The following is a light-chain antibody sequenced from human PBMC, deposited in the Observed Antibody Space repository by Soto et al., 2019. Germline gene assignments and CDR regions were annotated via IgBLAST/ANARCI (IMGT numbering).Light chain of an antibody. CDR3: CSYGGGNCFYV. CDR2: EVS. CDR1: SSEIGTYDY. Sequence: QCALTQPPSASGSPGQSVTISWTGTSSEIGTYDYVSWYQHIPDKAPKLIIYEVSKRRSGVPDRFSGSKSGNTASLTVSGLQAEDEGDYYCCSYGGGNCFYVFGTGTKV. V-gene: IGLV2-8*01. J-gene: IGLJ1*01.